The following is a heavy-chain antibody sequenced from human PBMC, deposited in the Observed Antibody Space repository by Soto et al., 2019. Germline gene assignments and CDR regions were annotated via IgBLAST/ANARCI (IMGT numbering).Heavy chain of an antibody. CDR1: GGSISSYY. Sequence: PSETLSLTCTVSGGSISSYYWSWIRQPPGKGLVWIGYIYYSGSTNYNPSLKSRVTISVDTSKNQFSLKLSSVTAADTAVYYCASSNIAAAGFYYYGMDVWGRGTTVTVSS. D-gene: IGHD6-13*01. CDR2: IYYSGST. CDR3: ASSNIAAAGFYYYGMDV. J-gene: IGHJ6*02. V-gene: IGHV4-59*01.